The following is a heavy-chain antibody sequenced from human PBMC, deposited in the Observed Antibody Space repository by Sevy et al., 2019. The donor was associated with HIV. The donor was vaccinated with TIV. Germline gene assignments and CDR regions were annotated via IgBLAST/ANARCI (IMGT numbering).Heavy chain of an antibody. CDR2: VYHTGST. V-gene: IGHV4-61*01. J-gene: IGHJ4*02. Sequence: SETLSLTCAVSGVSVSSDTYYWSWIRQPPGKGLEWLGYVYHTGSTNYSPSFKSRVTISVDTSKNQFSLRLFSVAAADTAVYYFAREPYFFDKSGYYGDYWGQGALVTVSS. CDR1: GVSVSSDTYY. CDR3: AREPYFFDKSGYYGDY. D-gene: IGHD3-22*01.